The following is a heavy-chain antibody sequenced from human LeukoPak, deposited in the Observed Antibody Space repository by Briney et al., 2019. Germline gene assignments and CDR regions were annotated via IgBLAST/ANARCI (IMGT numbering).Heavy chain of an antibody. CDR1: GFTFSSYG. J-gene: IGHJ3*02. CDR2: IWYDGSNK. CDR3: ASWAGGSSHAFDI. V-gene: IGHV3-33*01. Sequence: PGGSLRLSCAASGFTFSSYGMHWVRQAPGKGLEWVAVIWYDGSNKYYADSVKGRFTISRDNSKNTLYLQMNSLRAEDTAVYYCASWAGGSSHAFDIWGQGTMVTVSS. D-gene: IGHD6-6*01.